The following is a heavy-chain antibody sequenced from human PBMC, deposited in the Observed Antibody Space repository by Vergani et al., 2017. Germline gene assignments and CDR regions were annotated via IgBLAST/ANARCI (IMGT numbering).Heavy chain of an antibody. CDR3: ARLTTAPRLGYHPYMDV. Sequence: QVQLQESGPGLVKPSETLFLTCTVSDGSITSGNYYWTWIRQPAGKDLEWIGRIHASGSTNYNPSLKSRVTMSVDTSKNQFSLKLSSVTATDTAMYYCARLTTAPRLGYHPYMDVWVKGTTVTVSS. CDR2: IHASGST. V-gene: IGHV4-61*02. D-gene: IGHD6-6*01. J-gene: IGHJ6*03. CDR1: DGSITSGNYY.